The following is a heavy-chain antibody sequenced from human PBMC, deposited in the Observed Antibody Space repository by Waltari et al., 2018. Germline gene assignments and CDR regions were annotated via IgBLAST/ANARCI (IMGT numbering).Heavy chain of an antibody. V-gene: IGHV1-69*08. CDR1: GGTFSSYA. Sequence: QVQLVQSGAEVKKPGSSVKVSCKASGGTFSSYAISWVRQAPGKGLEWMGRSIRNFCTTNYAQKLQGRVTITADKATSTAYMGLSSLRSEDTAVYYCERGTWYGDYAVIDYWGQGTLVTVSS. J-gene: IGHJ4*02. CDR3: ERGTWYGDYAVIDY. CDR2: SIRNFCTT. D-gene: IGHD4-17*01.